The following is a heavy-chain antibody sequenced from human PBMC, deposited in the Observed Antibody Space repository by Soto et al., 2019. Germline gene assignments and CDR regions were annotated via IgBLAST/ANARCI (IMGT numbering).Heavy chain of an antibody. CDR2: INPNSGGT. J-gene: IGHJ5*02. CDR1: GYTFTGYD. CDR3: AREGGYYDSSGPRDWFDP. D-gene: IGHD3-22*01. V-gene: IGHV1-2*04. Sequence: GASVKVSCKASGYTFTGYDMHWVRQAPGQGLEWMGWINPNSGGTNYAQKFQGWVTMTRDTSISTAHMELRSLRSDDTAVYYCAREGGYYDSSGPRDWFDPWCQGTLVTVSA.